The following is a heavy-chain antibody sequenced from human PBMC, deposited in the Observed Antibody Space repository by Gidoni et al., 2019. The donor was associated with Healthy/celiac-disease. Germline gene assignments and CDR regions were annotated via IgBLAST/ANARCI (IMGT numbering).Heavy chain of an antibody. CDR3: ASSHILYDFWSGYYN. Sequence: EVQLVESGGGLVQPGGSLRLSCAASGFTFSSYSMNWVRQAPGKGLEWVSYISSSSSTIYYADSVKGRFTISRDNAKNSLYLQMNSLRDEDTAVYYCASSHILYDFWSGYYNWGQGTLVTVSS. D-gene: IGHD3-3*01. J-gene: IGHJ4*02. CDR1: GFTFSSYS. V-gene: IGHV3-48*02. CDR2: ISSSSSTI.